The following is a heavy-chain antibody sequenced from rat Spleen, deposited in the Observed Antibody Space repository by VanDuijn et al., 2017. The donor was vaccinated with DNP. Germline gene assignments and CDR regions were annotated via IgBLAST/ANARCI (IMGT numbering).Heavy chain of an antibody. CDR3: ATPVDY. Sequence: EVQLVESGGGLVQPGRSLKLSCAASGFTFSAYYMAWVRQAPAKGLEWVAYIGSAAYAPYYADSVKGRFTISRDNAKSTLYLHMDSLRSEDTATYYCATPVDYWGQGVMVTVSS. CDR2: IGSAAYAP. CDR1: GFTFSAYY. V-gene: IGHV5-27*01. J-gene: IGHJ2*01.